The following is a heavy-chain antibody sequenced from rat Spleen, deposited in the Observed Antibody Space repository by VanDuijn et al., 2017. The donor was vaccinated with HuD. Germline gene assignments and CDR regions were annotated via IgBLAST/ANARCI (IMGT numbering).Heavy chain of an antibody. J-gene: IGHJ4*01. CDR2: ITNASGRT. CDR1: GFNFSKYG. D-gene: IGHD1-11*01. V-gene: IGHV5-29*01. CDR3: ARHYGGYSEYVMDA. Sequence: EVQLVESGGGFVQPGGSLKLSCAASGFNFSKYGMAWVCQAPTKGLEWVASITNASGRTYYPDSVKGRFTISRDNAKSTLYLQMDSLRSEDTATYYCARHYGGYSEYVMDAWGQGASVTVSS.